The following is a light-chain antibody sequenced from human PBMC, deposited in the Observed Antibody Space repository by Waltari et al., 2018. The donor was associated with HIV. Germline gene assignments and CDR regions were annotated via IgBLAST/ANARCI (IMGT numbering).Light chain of an antibody. V-gene: IGLV3-1*01. CDR2: QDN. CDR1: ELGDKY. CDR3: QAWGSSTSGV. Sequence: SYEVTQPPSVAVSPGQTASITCSGYELGDKYNCWYQQKPGLSPLLVIYQDNKRPPGIPERFSGSSSGHTATLTISGTLPVDEADYYCQAWGSSTSGVFGRGTKLTVL. J-gene: IGLJ2*01.